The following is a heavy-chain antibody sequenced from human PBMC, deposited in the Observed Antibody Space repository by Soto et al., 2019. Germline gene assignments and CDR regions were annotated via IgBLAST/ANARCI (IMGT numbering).Heavy chain of an antibody. J-gene: IGHJ4*02. D-gene: IGHD3-22*01. CDR3: ARTVWYYDSSGYPFDY. CDR2: INHSGST. Sequence: PSETLSLTCAVYGGSFSGYYWIWIRQPPGKGLEWIGEINHSGSTNYNPSLKSRVTISVDTSKNQFSLKLSSVTAADTAVYYCARTVWYYDSSGYPFDYWGQGTLVTVSS. CDR1: GGSFSGYY. V-gene: IGHV4-34*01.